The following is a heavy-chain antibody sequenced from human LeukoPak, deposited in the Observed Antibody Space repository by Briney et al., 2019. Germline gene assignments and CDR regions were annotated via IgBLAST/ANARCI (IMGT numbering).Heavy chain of an antibody. Sequence: ASVKVSCKVSGYTLTELSMHWVRQAPGKGLEWMGGFDPEDGETIYAQKFQGRVTMTEDTSTDTVYMELSSLRSEDTAVYYCATDPYSSGWPRSNRLDYWGQGTLVTVSS. J-gene: IGHJ4*02. D-gene: IGHD6-19*01. CDR3: ATDPYSSGWPRSNRLDY. V-gene: IGHV1-24*01. CDR1: GYTLTELS. CDR2: FDPEDGET.